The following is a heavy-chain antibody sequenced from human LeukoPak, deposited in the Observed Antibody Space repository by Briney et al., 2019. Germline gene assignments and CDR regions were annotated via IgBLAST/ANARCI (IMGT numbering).Heavy chain of an antibody. J-gene: IGHJ4*02. CDR3: ARPPSRGYSSSFEY. CDR2: IYPDESNI. Sequence: GESLQISCKGSGYSFPSYWIAWVRQMPGKGLEWMGIIYPDESNIRYSPSFQGQVTISADKSISTAYLQWSSLKASDTAMYYCARPPSRGYSSSFEYWGQGTLVTVSS. V-gene: IGHV5-51*01. D-gene: IGHD2-2*03. CDR1: GYSFPSYW.